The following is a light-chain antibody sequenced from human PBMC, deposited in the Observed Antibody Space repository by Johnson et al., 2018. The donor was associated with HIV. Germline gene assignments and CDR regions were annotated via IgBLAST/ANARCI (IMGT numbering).Light chain of an antibody. CDR3: ETWDTSLSAGV. V-gene: IGLV1-51*02. CDR1: SSNIGNNY. CDR2: ENN. Sequence: SCSGSSSNIGNNYVSWYQQVPGTAPKLLIYENNKRPSGIPDRFSGSKSGTSATLGITGLQTGDEADYYCETWDTSLSAGVFGTGTKVTVL. J-gene: IGLJ1*01.